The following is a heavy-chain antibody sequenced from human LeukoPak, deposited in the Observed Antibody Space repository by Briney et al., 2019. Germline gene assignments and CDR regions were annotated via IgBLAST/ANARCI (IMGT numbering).Heavy chain of an antibody. V-gene: IGHV1-18*01. D-gene: IGHD6-6*01. Sequence: ASVKVSCKASGYTFTSYGISWVRQAPGRGLEWMGWISAHNGNTNYAQKLQGRVTMTTDTSTSTAYMELRSLRSDDTAVYYCARVGHSSSSSGWFDPWGQGTLVTVSS. CDR3: ARVGHSSSSSGWFDP. J-gene: IGHJ5*02. CDR2: ISAHNGNT. CDR1: GYTFTSYG.